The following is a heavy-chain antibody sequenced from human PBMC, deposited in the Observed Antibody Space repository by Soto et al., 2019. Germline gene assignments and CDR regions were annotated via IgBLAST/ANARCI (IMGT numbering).Heavy chain of an antibody. CDR2: IKHDGSGK. Sequence: GGSLRLSCAASGFTFDSFWMSWVRQAPGKGLEWLANIKHDGSGKYYVDSVKGRFTISRDNTKSSLYLQMNSLRAEDTAVYYCARAPTYYDFWSGYKYFQYWGQGTLVTVSS. D-gene: IGHD3-3*01. CDR1: GFTFDSFW. V-gene: IGHV3-7*01. CDR3: ARAPTYYDFWSGYKYFQY. J-gene: IGHJ1*01.